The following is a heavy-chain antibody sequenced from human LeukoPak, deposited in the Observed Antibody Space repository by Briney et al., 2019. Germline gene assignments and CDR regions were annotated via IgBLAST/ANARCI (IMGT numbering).Heavy chain of an antibody. D-gene: IGHD1-26*01. CDR1: GFTFSSYS. Sequence: GGFLRLSCAASGFTFSSYSMNWVRQAPGKGLEWVSYISSSSSTIYYADSVKGRFTISRDNAKNSLYLQMNSLRAEDTAVYYCARARDFKGATNYYYYYMDVWGKGTTVTVSS. V-gene: IGHV3-48*04. CDR2: ISSSSSTI. J-gene: IGHJ6*03. CDR3: ARARDFKGATNYYYYYMDV.